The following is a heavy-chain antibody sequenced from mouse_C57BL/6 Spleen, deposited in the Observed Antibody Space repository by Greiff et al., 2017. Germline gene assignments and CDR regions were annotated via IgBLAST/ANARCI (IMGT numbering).Heavy chain of an antibody. CDR2: IYPGDGDT. CDR1: GYAFSSSW. Sequence: VQVVESGPELVKPGASVKISCKASGYAFSSSWMNWVKQRPGKGLEWIGRIYPGDGDTNYNGKFKGKATLTADKSSSTAYMQLSSLTSEDSAVYFCARVVYDYDGAMDYWGQGTSVTVSS. J-gene: IGHJ4*01. CDR3: ARVVYDYDGAMDY. V-gene: IGHV1-82*01. D-gene: IGHD2-4*01.